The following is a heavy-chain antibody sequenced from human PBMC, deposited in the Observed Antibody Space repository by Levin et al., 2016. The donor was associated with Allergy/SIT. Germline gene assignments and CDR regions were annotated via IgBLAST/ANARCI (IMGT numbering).Heavy chain of an antibody. V-gene: IGHV4-31*03. CDR1: GGSISSGGYY. Sequence: SETLSLTCTVSGGSISSGGYYWTWIRQHPGKGLEWIGYIYYSGSTYYNPSLKSRVTISVDTSKNQFSLKLSSVTAADTAVYYCARDLTTETRFDPWGQGTLVTVSS. D-gene: IGHD4-17*01. CDR2: IYYSGST. J-gene: IGHJ5*02. CDR3: ARDLTTETRFDP.